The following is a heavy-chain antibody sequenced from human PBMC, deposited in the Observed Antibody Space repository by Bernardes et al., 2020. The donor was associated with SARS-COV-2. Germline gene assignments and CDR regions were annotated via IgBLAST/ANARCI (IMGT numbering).Heavy chain of an antibody. CDR2: IYTSGST. CDR1: GGSIRSGSYY. D-gene: IGHD6-19*01. J-gene: IGHJ5*02. Sequence: SETLSLTCTVSGGSIRSGSYYWSWIRQPAGKGLEWIGRIYTSGSTNYNPSLKSRVTISVDTSKNQFSLKLSSVTAADTAVYYCAREGQWRNWFDPWGQGTLVTVSS. V-gene: IGHV4-61*02. CDR3: AREGQWRNWFDP.